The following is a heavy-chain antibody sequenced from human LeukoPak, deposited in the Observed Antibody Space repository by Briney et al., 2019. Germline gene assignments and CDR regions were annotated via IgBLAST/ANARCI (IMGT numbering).Heavy chain of an antibody. D-gene: IGHD5-24*01. V-gene: IGHV4-59*08. Sequence: SETLSLTCTVSGGSISSYYWSWIRQPPGKGLEWIVYIYYSGSTNYNPSLKSRVTISVDTSKNQFFLKLSSVTAADTAVYYCARRSRMTTIDAFDIWGQGTMITVSS. J-gene: IGHJ3*02. CDR2: IYYSGST. CDR1: GGSISSYY. CDR3: ARRSRMTTIDAFDI.